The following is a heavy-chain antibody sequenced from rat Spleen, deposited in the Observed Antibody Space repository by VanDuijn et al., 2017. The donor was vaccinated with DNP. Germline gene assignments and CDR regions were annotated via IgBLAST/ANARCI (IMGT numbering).Heavy chain of an antibody. J-gene: IGHJ2*01. Sequence: QVQLKESGPGLVQPSQTLSLTCTVSGLSLTSFHIHWIRQPPGKGLEWMGRIQTGGSTDYNSVVKTRLSISRDTSKSQVFLQMRGLQTEDTAMYFCARNYDHYGYFDYWGQGVMVTVSS. V-gene: IGHV2-27*01. CDR1: GLSLTSFH. CDR2: IQTGGST. D-gene: IGHD1-3*01. CDR3: ARNYDHYGYFDY.